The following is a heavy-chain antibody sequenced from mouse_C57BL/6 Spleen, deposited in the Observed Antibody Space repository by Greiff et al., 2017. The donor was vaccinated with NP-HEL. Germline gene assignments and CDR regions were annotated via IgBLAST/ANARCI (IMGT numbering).Heavy chain of an antibody. CDR1: GYAFSSSW. J-gene: IGHJ2*01. D-gene: IGHD3-3*01. Sequence: VQLQQSGPELVKPGASVKISCKASGYAFSSSWMNWVKQRPGKGLEWIGRIYPGDGDTNYNGKFKGKATLTADKSSSTAYMQLSSLTSEDSAVYFCARAGTGLFDYWGQGTTLTVSS. CDR3: ARAGTGLFDY. CDR2: IYPGDGDT. V-gene: IGHV1-82*01.